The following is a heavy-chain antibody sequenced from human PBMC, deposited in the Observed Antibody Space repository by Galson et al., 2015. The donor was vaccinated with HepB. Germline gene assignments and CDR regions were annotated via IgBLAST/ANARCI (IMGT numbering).Heavy chain of an antibody. CDR1: GFTFSSYA. CDR3: AATIGSGSYYGIDY. V-gene: IGHV3-23*01. J-gene: IGHJ4*02. CDR2: ISGSGGST. D-gene: IGHD3-10*01. Sequence: SLRLSCAASGFTFSSYAMSWVRQAPGKGLEWVSAISGSGGSTYYADSVKGRFTISRDNSKNTLYLQMNSLRAEDTAVYYCAATIGSGSYYGIDYWGQGTLVTVSS.